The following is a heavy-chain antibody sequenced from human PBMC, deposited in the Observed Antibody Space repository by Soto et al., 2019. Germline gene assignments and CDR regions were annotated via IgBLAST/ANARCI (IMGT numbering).Heavy chain of an antibody. D-gene: IGHD6-19*01. CDR1: GFTFSSYA. CDR2: ISYDGSNK. J-gene: IGHJ4*02. CDR3: ARDEVGSGWYVQYY. Sequence: GGSLRLSCAASGFTFSSYAMHWVRQAPGKGLEWVAVISYDGSNKYYADSVKGRFTISRDNSKNTLYLQMNSLRAEDTAVYYCARDEVGSGWYVQYYWGQGTLVTVSS. V-gene: IGHV3-30-3*01.